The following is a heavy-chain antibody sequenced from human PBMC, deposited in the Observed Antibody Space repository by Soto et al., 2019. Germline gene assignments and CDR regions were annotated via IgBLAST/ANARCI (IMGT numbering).Heavy chain of an antibody. V-gene: IGHV4-59*01. J-gene: IGHJ6*02. D-gene: IGHD2-8*01. Sequence: QVQLQESGPGLVKPSETLSLTCTVSGGSISSYYWSWIRQPPGKGLEWIGYIYYSGSTNYNPSLQRRVHISAHPSKNHVALKLSAVTAADTAVYYCARRGLHCTNGVCYRFRHYGLDVWGQGTTVTVSS. CDR2: IYYSGST. CDR3: ARRGLHCTNGVCYRFRHYGLDV. CDR1: GGSISSYY.